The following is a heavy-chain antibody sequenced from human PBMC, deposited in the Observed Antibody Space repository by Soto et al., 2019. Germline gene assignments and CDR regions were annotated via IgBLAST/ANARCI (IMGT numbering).Heavy chain of an antibody. J-gene: IGHJ5*02. V-gene: IGHV1-18*01. Sequence: ASVKVSCKASGYTFTSYGITWVRQAPGQGLEWMGWINTYNGNTNYAQKLQGRVTMTTDTSTSTAYMELRSLRSDDTAVYYCAREPAAGDWFDPWGQGTLVTVSS. CDR3: AREPAAGDWFDP. CDR2: INTYNGNT. CDR1: GYTFTSYG. D-gene: IGHD6-13*01.